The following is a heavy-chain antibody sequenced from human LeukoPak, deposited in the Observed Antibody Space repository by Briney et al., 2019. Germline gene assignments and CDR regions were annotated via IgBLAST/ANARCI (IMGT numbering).Heavy chain of an antibody. D-gene: IGHD3-22*01. J-gene: IGHJ4*02. Sequence: SETLSLTCAVYGGSFSGYYWSWIRQPPGKGLEWIGEINHSGSTNYNPSLKSRVTISVDTSKNQFSLNLSSVTAADTAVYYCAPPYYYDSSGYSPPYWFDYWGQGTRAPVPS. CDR1: GGSFSGYY. CDR3: APPYYYDSSGYSPPYWFDY. V-gene: IGHV4-34*01. CDR2: INHSGST.